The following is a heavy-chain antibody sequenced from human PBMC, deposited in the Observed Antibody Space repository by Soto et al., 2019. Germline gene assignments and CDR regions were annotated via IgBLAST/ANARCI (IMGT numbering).Heavy chain of an antibody. V-gene: IGHV4-59*01. CDR2: IYYSGST. Sequence: SETLSRTGPVSECSISSYYWSWIRQPPGKGLEWIGYIYYSGSTNYNPSLKSRVTISVDTSKNQFSLKLSSVTAADTAVYYCARDLRIAAAGIWYYYGMDVWGQGTTVTVSS. CDR1: ECSISSYY. J-gene: IGHJ6*02. CDR3: ARDLRIAAAGIWYYYGMDV. D-gene: IGHD6-13*01.